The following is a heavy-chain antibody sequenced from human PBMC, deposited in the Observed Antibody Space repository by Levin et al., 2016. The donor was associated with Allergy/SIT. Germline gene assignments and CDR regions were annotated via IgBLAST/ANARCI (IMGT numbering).Heavy chain of an antibody. V-gene: IGHV4-31*02. J-gene: IGHJ3*02. CDR2: IYYSGST. CDR3: ARAPRSLYNWNYGTDPDAFDI. Sequence: RQAPGKGLEWIGYIYYSGSTYYNPSLKSRVTISVDTSKNQFSLKLSSVTAADTAVYYCARAPRSLYNWNYGTDPDAFDIWGQGTMVTVSS. D-gene: IGHD1-7*01.